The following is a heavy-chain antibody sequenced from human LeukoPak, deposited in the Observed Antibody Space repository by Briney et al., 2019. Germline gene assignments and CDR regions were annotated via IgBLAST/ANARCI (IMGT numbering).Heavy chain of an antibody. J-gene: IGHJ4*02. V-gene: IGHV3-7*01. Sequence: GGSLRLSCAASGFTFSNDWMSWVRQAPGKGLEWVANIRPDGGEKYSVDSVKGRFTISRDNAKNSLYLQMNSLRAVDTAVYYCARDSSGYYDYWGQGALVTVSS. CDR2: IRPDGGEK. D-gene: IGHD3-22*01. CDR1: GFTFSNDW. CDR3: ARDSSGYYDY.